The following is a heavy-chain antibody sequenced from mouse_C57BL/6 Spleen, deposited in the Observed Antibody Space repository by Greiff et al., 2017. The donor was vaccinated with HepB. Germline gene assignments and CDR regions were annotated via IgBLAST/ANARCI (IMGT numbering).Heavy chain of an antibody. CDR1: GYTFTSYW. CDR2: IHPNSGST. Sequence: QVQLQQPGAELVKPGASVKLSCKASGYTFTSYWMHWVKQRPGQGLEWIGMIHPNSGSTNYNEKFKSKATLTVDKSSSTAYMQLSSLTSEYSAVYYCARSGQPNLFFAYWGQGTLVTVSA. J-gene: IGHJ3*01. CDR3: ARSGQPNLFFAY. D-gene: IGHD3-3*01. V-gene: IGHV1-64*01.